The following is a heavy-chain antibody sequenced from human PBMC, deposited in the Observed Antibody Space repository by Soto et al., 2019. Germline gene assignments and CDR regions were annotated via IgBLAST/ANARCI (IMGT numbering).Heavy chain of an antibody. J-gene: IGHJ4*02. V-gene: IGHV1-18*01. D-gene: IGHD5-18*01. CDR1: GYTFTSYG. CDR2: ISAYNGNT. Sequence: GASVKVSCKASGYTFTSYGISWVRQAPGQGLEWMGWISAYNGNTNYAQKLQGRVTMTTDTSTSTAYMELRSLRSDDTAVYYCARDQNTAMAPSLFDYWGQGTLVTVSS. CDR3: ARDQNTAMAPSLFDY.